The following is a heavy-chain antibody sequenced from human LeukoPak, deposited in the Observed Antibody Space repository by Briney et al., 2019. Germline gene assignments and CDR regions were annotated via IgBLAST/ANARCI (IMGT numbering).Heavy chain of an antibody. V-gene: IGHV5-51*01. D-gene: IGHD3-10*01. CDR1: GNSFTFYW. J-gene: IGHJ3*02. CDR2: IYPGDSDT. CDR3: VRLSRITMIRGVPSGAFDI. Sequence: GESLKISCQGSGNSFTFYWIGWARQMPGKGLEWMGTIYPGDSDTRYSPSFQGQVTISVDKSISTAYLQWSSLKASDTAMYYCVRLSRITMIRGVPSGAFDIWGQGTMVTVSS.